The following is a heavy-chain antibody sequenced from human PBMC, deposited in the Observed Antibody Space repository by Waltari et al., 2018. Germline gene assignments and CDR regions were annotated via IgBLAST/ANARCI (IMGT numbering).Heavy chain of an antibody. J-gene: IGHJ4*02. D-gene: IGHD3-3*01. CDR2: INHSGST. CDR1: GGSFSGYY. CDR3: ARGRPYYDFWSAPHPFDY. Sequence: QVQLQQWGAGLLKPSETLSLTCAVYGGSFSGYYWSWIRQPPGKGLEWIGEINHSGSTNHNPALKGRVTISVDTSKNQFSLKLSSVTAADTAVYYCARGRPYYDFWSAPHPFDYWGQGTLVTVSS. V-gene: IGHV4-34*01.